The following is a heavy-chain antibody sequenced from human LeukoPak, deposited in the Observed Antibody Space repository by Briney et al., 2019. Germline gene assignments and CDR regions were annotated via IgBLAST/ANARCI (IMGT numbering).Heavy chain of an antibody. J-gene: IGHJ6*02. CDR2: IYSGGST. CDR1: GFTVSSNY. CDR3: ARDHSDYYYYYGMDV. V-gene: IGHV3-53*01. Sequence: GGSLRLSCAASGFTVSSNYMSWVRQAPGKGLEWVSVIYSGGSTYYADSVKGRFTISRDNSKNTLYLQMNSLRAEDTAVYYCARDHSDYYYYYGMDVWGQGTTVTVSS.